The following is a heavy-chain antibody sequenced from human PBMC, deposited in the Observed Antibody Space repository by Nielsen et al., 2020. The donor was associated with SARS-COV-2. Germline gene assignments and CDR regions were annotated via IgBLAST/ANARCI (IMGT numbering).Heavy chain of an antibody. V-gene: IGHV3-23*01. CDR1: GFTFSSYA. D-gene: IGHD4-11*01. CDR3: AKESTYSNYEADA. CDR2: ISGSGGST. J-gene: IGHJ5*02. Sequence: GESLKISCAASGFTFSSYAMSWVRQAPGKGLEWVSAISGSGGSTYYADSVKGRFTISRDNSKNTLYLQMNSLRAEDTAVYYCAKESTYSNYEADAWGQGTLVTVSS.